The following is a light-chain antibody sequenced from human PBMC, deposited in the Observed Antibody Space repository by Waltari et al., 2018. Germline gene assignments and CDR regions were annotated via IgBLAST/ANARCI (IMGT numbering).Light chain of an antibody. J-gene: IGLJ1*01. CDR1: SSHVGNHHS. V-gene: IGLV2-23*02. CDR2: EVS. Sequence: QPALTHPASVSGSPGPSITPSCTGTSSHVGNHHSVSWYQQYPGKAPKFIIYEVSEGPSGVSNRFSGSKSGNTASLTISGLQAEDEADYYCCSYAGGTTYVFGTGTKVTVL. CDR3: CSYAGGTTYV.